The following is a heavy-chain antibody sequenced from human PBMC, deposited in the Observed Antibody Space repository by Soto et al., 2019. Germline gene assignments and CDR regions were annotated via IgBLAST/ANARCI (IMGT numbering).Heavy chain of an antibody. J-gene: IGHJ6*02. D-gene: IGHD2-21*02. CDR3: ARGGGRGNSGDYYYGMDV. CDR1: GGSISSGDYY. CDR2: IYYSGST. Sequence: SETLSLTCTVSGGSISSGDYYWSWIRQPPGKGLEWIGYIYYSGSTYYNPSLKSRVTISVDTSKNQFSLKLSSVTAADTAVYYCARGGGRGNSGDYYYGMDVWGQGTTVTVSS. V-gene: IGHV4-30-4*01.